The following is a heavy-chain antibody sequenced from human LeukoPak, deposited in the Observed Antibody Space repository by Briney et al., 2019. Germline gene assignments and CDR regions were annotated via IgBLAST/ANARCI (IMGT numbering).Heavy chain of an antibody. CDR2: ISGGGGST. Sequence: PGGSLRLSCAASGFTFSSYAMSWVRQGPGKGLKWFSAISGGGGSTDYADSGRGRFTISRDNSKNTLYLQMNSLRAEDTAVYYCGKDVGYYSNWYYFDYWGQGTLVTVSS. CDR1: GFTFSSYA. J-gene: IGHJ4*02. D-gene: IGHD6-13*01. V-gene: IGHV3-23*01. CDR3: GKDVGYYSNWYYFDY.